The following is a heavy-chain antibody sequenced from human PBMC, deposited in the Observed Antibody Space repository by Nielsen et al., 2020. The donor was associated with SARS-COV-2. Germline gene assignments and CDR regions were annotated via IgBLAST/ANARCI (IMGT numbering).Heavy chain of an antibody. D-gene: IGHD3-3*01. CDR3: ARDGASGRFYDWLSHFDL. J-gene: IGHJ2*01. CDR2: VSHSGST. CDR1: GDPIGSYY. V-gene: IGHV4-34*01. Sequence: SETLSLTCTVSGDPIGSYYWTWIRQPPGKGLEWIGEVSHSGSTNTNPSLKSRVTISVDTSKSQFSLKLRSVTAADTAVYYCARDGASGRFYDWLSHFDLWGRGTLVTVSS.